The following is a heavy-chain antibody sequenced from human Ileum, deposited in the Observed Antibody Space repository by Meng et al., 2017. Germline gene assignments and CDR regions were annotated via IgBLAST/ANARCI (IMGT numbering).Heavy chain of an antibody. CDR3: ARQVNSDGYPRYFDF. CDR1: GCSITSSSYF. Sequence: QLQLQESGPGLVKPWETLSLTCTVSGCSITSSSYFCGWIRQPPGKGRGWIGYIYNSGTTYYTPSLNSRATISEKTAKNQFYMNLSFVTAEDTAVYYCARQVNSDGYPRYFDFWGQGTLVTVSS. J-gene: IGHJ4*02. V-gene: IGHV4-39*01. CDR2: IYNSGTT. D-gene: IGHD5-24*01.